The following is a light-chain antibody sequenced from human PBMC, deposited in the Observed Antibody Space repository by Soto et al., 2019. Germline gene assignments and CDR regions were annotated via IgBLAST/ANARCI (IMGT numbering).Light chain of an antibody. Sequence: HSALTQPPSASGSLGQSVTISCTGTSSDVGLYDYVSWYQQHPGKAPKLMIYEVSNRPPGVSNRFSGSKSGNTASLTISGLQAEDEAHYYCTSYTRTSTYVFGTGTKVTVL. V-gene: IGLV2-14*01. CDR1: SSDVGLYDY. J-gene: IGLJ1*01. CDR2: EVS. CDR3: TSYTRTSTYV.